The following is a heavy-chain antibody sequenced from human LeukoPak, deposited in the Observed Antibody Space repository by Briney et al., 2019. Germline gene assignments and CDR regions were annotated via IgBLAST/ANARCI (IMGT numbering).Heavy chain of an antibody. D-gene: IGHD2-15*01. CDR1: GFTFSDYY. J-gene: IGHJ4*02. CDR2: ISSSSSYT. CDR3: ARDEGYCSGGSCHSNY. Sequence: GGSLRLSCAASGFTFSDYYMSWIRQAPGKGLEWVSYISSSSSYTNSADSVKGRFTISRGNAKNSLYLQMNSLRAEDTAVYYCARDEGYCSGGSCHSNYWGQGTLVTVSS. V-gene: IGHV3-11*06.